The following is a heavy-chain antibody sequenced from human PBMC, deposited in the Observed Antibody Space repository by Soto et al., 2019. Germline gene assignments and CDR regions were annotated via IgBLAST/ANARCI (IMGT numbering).Heavy chain of an antibody. CDR2: IIPIFGTA. CDR3: ARESEDLTSNFDY. J-gene: IGHJ4*02. V-gene: IGHV1-69*13. Sequence: SVKVSCKASGGTFSSYAISWVRQAPGQGLEWMGGIIPIFGTANYAQKFQGRVTITADESTSTAYMEMNSLRAEDTAVYYCARESEDLTSNFDYWGQGTLVTVSS. CDR1: GGTFSSYA.